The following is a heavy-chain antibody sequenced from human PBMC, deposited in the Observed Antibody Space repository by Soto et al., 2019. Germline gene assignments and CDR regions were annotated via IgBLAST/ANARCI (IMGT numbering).Heavy chain of an antibody. CDR3: ARVGPWFPYYYESSPYTFENWFDP. D-gene: IGHD3-22*01. V-gene: IGHV4-38-2*01. Sequence: SETLSLTCAVSGYSISSGYYWGWLRQPPGKGLEWIGSIDHGGSTYYNPSLNSRVTLSIDMTNNHVSLILNSVTAADTAVYYCARVGPWFPYYYESSPYTFENWFDPWGQGTLVTVSS. J-gene: IGHJ5*02. CDR2: IDHGGST. CDR1: GYSISSGYY.